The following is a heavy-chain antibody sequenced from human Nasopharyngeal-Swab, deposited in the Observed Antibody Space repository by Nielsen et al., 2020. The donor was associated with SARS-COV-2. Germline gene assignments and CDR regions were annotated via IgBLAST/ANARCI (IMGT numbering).Heavy chain of an antibody. CDR1: GGTFSSYA. CDR2: IIPIFGTA. V-gene: IGHV1-69*06. D-gene: IGHD4-23*01. J-gene: IGHJ4*02. CDR3: ARGSTAVTPVDY. Sequence: SVKVSCKASGGTFSSYAISWVRQAPGQGLEWMGGIIPIFGTANYAQKFQGRVTITADKSTSTAYMELSSLRSEDTAVYYCARGSTAVTPVDYWGQGTLVTVSS.